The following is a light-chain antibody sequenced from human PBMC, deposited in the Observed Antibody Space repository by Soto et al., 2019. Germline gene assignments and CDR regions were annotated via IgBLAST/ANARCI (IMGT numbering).Light chain of an antibody. Sequence: EVVFTQSPGTLSLSPGERATLSCRASPSVSSSYLAWYKQKPGQDTRLLIYGEYSRATGIPDRFSGSGCGTDFTLTIISMKSEESAVYDCKQYNDWPLTFGGG. J-gene: IGKJ4*01. CDR2: GEY. V-gene: IGKV3-20*01. CDR1: PSVSSSY. CDR3: KQYNDWPLT.